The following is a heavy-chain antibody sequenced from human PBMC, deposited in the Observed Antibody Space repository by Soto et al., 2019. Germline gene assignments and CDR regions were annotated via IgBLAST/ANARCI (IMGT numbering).Heavy chain of an antibody. CDR1: GFTFSTYW. V-gene: IGHV3-7*01. J-gene: IGHJ4*02. Sequence: PGGSLRLSCAASGFTFSTYWMSWVRQAPGKGLEWVANINQGGSETYYVDSVKGRFTISRDNAKNSLYLQMNSLRAEDTAVYYCARVPYTSSSPYFDYWGQGTLVTVSS. CDR2: INQGGSET. D-gene: IGHD6-6*01. CDR3: ARVPYTSSSPYFDY.